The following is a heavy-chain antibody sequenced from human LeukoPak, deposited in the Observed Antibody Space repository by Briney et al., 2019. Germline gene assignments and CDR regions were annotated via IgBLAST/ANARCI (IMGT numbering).Heavy chain of an antibody. V-gene: IGHV4-4*07. D-gene: IGHD6-19*01. CDR2: IYTSGST. CDR1: GGSISSYY. J-gene: IGHJ6*03. Sequence: SETLSLTCTVSGGSISSYYWSWIRQPAGKGLEWIGRIYTSGSTNYNPSLKSRVTMSVDTSKNQFSLKLSSVTAADTAVYYCAREGIAVADHYYYYMDVWGKGTTVTVSS. CDR3: AREGIAVADHYYYYMDV.